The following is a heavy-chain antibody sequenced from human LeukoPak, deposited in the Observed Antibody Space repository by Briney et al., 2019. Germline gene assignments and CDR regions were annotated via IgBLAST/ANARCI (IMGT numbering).Heavy chain of an antibody. CDR1: GFTFSSYW. CDR2: IKRDGSEK. CDR3: ARESQYGDYYY. J-gene: IGHJ4*02. D-gene: IGHD4-17*01. V-gene: IGHV3-7*01. Sequence: GGSPRLSCAASGFTFSSYWMSWVRQAPGKGLEWVANIKRDGSEKYYVDSVKGRFAISRDNAKNSLYLQMNSLRAEDTAVYYCARESQYGDYYYWGQGTLVTVSS.